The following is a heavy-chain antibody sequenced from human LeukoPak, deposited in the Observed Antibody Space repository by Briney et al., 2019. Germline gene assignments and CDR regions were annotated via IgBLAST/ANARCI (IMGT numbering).Heavy chain of an antibody. CDR3: ASRFLTGTTSASAFDI. CDR1: GYTFTSYG. D-gene: IGHD1-7*01. CDR2: ISAYNGNT. J-gene: IGHJ3*02. Sequence: ASVKVSCKASGYTFTSYGISWVRQAPGQGLEWMGWISAYNGNTNYAQKLQGRVTMTTDTSTSTAYMELRSLRSDDTAVYYCASRFLTGTTSASAFDIWGQGTMVTVSS. V-gene: IGHV1-18*01.